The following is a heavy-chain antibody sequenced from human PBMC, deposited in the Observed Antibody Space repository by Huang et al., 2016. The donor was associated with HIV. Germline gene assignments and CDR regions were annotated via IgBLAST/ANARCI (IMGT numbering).Heavy chain of an antibody. V-gene: IGHV3-30*18. CDR3: AKGSGHFDS. CDR1: GFSFSSYG. Sequence: QVWLVESGGGVVQPGRPLRLSCVGSGFSFSSYGIHWVRQAPGKGLEWVAFSSYDGNGRSYAGSVKGRFSISRKNSKRTVSLQMNSLRVEDSGVYFCAKGSGHFDSWGQGTLVTVSP. D-gene: IGHD2-8*02. CDR2: SSYDGNGR. J-gene: IGHJ5*01.